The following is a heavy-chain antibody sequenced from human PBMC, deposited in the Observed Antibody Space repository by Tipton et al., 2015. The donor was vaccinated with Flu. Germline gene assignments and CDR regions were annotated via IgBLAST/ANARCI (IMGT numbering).Heavy chain of an antibody. Sequence: QVQLVQSGAEVKKPGASVKVSCKASGYTFTGYYMRWVRQAPGQGLEWMGWINPNSGGTNYAQKFQGRVTVTRDTSISTAYMELSRLRSDDTAVYYCARDSSSSGFEPGDYWGQGTLVTVSS. V-gene: IGHV1-2*02. CDR2: INPNSGGT. CDR3: ARDSSSSGFEPGDY. CDR1: GYTFTGYY. D-gene: IGHD6-6*01. J-gene: IGHJ4*02.